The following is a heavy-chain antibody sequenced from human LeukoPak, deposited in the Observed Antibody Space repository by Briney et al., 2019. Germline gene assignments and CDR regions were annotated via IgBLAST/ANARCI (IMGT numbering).Heavy chain of an antibody. V-gene: IGHV4-34*01. D-gene: IGHD2-15*01. Sequence: PSGTLSLTCAVYGGSFSGYYWSWIRQPPGKGLEWIGEINHSGSTNYNPSLKSRVTISVDTSKNQFSLKLSSVTAADTAVYYCARDVVVVAAGYYYGMDVWGQGTTVTVSS. J-gene: IGHJ6*02. CDR3: ARDVVVVAAGYYYGMDV. CDR1: GGSFSGYY. CDR2: INHSGST.